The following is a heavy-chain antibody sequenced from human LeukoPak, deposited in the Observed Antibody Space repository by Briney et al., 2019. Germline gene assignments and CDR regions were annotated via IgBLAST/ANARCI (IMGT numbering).Heavy chain of an antibody. CDR2: IYESGTT. Sequence: PSETLSLTCAVYGESLNSYYWSWVRQPPGEGLEWVGEIYESGTTKYNPSLKSRVAISMVPSKQQFSLILSSVTAADTAVYYCARGAWATRLAPWGLGTPVIVSS. CDR3: ARGAWATRLAP. CDR1: GESLNSYY. V-gene: IGHV4-34*01. J-gene: IGHJ5*02. D-gene: IGHD5-12*01.